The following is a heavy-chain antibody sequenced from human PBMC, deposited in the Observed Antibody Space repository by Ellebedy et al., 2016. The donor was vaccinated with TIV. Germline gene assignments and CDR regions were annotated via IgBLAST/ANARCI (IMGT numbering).Heavy chain of an antibody. CDR3: ARDTLVGVTDSYFDY. CDR2: ISGSGGST. V-gene: IGHV3-23*01. J-gene: IGHJ4*02. Sequence: PGGSLRLSCAASGFTFSSCALSWVRQAPGKGLEWVSVISGSGGSTYYAVSVKGRFTISSDNSTDTLDLQMNSLRAEDTAVYYCARDTLVGVTDSYFDYWGQGTLVTVSS. CDR1: GFTFSSCA. D-gene: IGHD1-26*01.